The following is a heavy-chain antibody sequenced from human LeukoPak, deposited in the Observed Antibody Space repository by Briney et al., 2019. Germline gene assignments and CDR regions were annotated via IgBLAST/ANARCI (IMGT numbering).Heavy chain of an antibody. V-gene: IGHV4-59*08. CDR1: GGSISSYY. Sequence: ASETLSLSCTISGGSISSYYWSWIRQPPGKGLEWIGSIYYSGGTNYNPSLQGRVSISVDTSKIQFSLKLSSVTAADTAVYYCARWQYTISSGWFDPWGQGTLVTVSS. CDR2: IYYSGGT. J-gene: IGHJ5*02. CDR3: ARWQYTISSGWFDP. D-gene: IGHD6-6*01.